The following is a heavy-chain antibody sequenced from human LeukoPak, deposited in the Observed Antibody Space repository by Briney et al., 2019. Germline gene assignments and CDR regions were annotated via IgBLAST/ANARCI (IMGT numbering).Heavy chain of an antibody. CDR1: GGSISSGTYY. V-gene: IGHV4-39*07. J-gene: IGHJ4*02. D-gene: IGHD3-22*01. CDR2: IYYSGST. Sequence: SQTLSLTCTVSGGSISSGTYYWGWIRQPPGKGLEWIGNIYYSGSTYYNTSLKSRVTISVDTSKSQFSLKLSSVTAADTAVYYCARDFYDSSDYYYGFDYWGQGTLVTVSS. CDR3: ARDFYDSSDYYYGFDY.